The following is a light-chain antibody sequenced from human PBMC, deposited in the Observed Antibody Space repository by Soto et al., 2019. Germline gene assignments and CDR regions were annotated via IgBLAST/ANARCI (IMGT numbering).Light chain of an antibody. J-gene: IGKJ1*01. CDR2: GAS. Sequence: EIVMTQSPATLSVSPGERATLSCRASQRVSSNLAWYQQKPGQAPRLLIYGASTRATGVPVRFSGSGSGTEFTHTISSLQSEDFAVYYCQHYNNWPPWTFGQGTKVEIK. CDR3: QHYNNWPPWT. CDR1: QRVSSN. V-gene: IGKV3-15*01.